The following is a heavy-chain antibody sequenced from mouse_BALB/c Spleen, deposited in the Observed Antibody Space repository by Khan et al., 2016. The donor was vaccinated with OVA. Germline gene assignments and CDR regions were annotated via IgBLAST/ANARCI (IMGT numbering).Heavy chain of an antibody. J-gene: IGHJ3*01. Sequence: VRLQQSGPDLVKPGASVKISCKASGYSFTLYYMSWVKQSHGKSLEWIGRVNPNTDNINYNQEFKGKAILTVDKSSNTAYMELRSLTSEDSAVYFCARGYDCFASWGQGTLVTVSA. CDR1: GYSFTLYY. V-gene: IGHV1-26*01. CDR2: VNPNTDNI. D-gene: IGHD2-14*01. CDR3: ARGYDCFAS.